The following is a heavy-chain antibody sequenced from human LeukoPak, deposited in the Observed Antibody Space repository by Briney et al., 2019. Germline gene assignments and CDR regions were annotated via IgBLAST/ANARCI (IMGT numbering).Heavy chain of an antibody. CDR3: ARERGYSYGYSY. D-gene: IGHD5-18*01. Sequence: GGSLRLSCAASGFTFSNYWMHWVRQAPGKGLVWVSRINSDGSSTSYADSVKGRFTISRDNAKNTLYLQMNSLRAEDTAVYYCARERGYSYGYSYWGQGTLVTVSS. CDR1: GFTFSNYW. V-gene: IGHV3-74*01. J-gene: IGHJ4*02. CDR2: INSDGSST.